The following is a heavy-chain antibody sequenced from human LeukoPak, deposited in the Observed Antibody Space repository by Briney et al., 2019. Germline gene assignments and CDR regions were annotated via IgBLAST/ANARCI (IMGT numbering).Heavy chain of an antibody. D-gene: IGHD4-17*01. V-gene: IGHV4-39*07. CDR2: IYYSGST. CDR3: ARKGMYGDYAWFDP. Sequence: PSETLSLTCTVSGGSISSSSYYWGWIRQPPGKGLEWIGSIYYSGSTYYNPSLKSRVTISVDTSKNQFSLKLSSVTAADTAVYYCARKGMYGDYAWFDPWGQGTLVTVSS. CDR1: GGSISSSSYY. J-gene: IGHJ5*02.